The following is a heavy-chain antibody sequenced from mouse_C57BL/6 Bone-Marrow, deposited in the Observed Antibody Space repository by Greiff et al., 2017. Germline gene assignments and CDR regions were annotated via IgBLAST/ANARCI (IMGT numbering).Heavy chain of an antibody. D-gene: IGHD2-1*01. Sequence: VQLQQSGAELARPGASVKMSCTASGYTFTSYTMHWVKQRPGQGLAWIGYINPSSGYTKSNQKFKDKATLTADKSSSTAYLQLSSLTSEDSAVYYCASELHYWGQGTTLTVSS. V-gene: IGHV1-4*01. J-gene: IGHJ2*01. CDR1: GYTFTSYT. CDR3: ASELHY. CDR2: INPSSGYT.